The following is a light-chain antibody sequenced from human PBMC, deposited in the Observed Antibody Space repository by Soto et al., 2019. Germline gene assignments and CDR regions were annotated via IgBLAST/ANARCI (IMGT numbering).Light chain of an antibody. Sequence: DIQMTQSPSTLSASVGGRVTISVLASQSISSWLAWYQQKPGKAPKLLIYKASTLKSGVPSRFSGSGSGTEFALTISSLQPDDFATYYCQHYNSYSEAFGQGTKVDIK. CDR2: KAS. CDR1: QSISSW. V-gene: IGKV1-5*03. CDR3: QHYNSYSEA. J-gene: IGKJ1*01.